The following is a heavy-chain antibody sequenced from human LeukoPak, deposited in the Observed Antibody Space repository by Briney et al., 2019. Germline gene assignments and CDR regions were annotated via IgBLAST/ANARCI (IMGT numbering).Heavy chain of an antibody. CDR2: ITSNGGTT. D-gene: IGHD1-26*01. Sequence: PGGSLRPSCAASGFTISSHGMHWVRQAPGKGLEYLSAITSNGGTTYYANSVKGRFTISRDNSRNTLYLQMASLRAEDMAVYYCAKTYGGSYEGVFDSWGQGTLVTVSS. J-gene: IGHJ4*02. V-gene: IGHV3-64*01. CDR1: GFTISSHG. CDR3: AKTYGGSYEGVFDS.